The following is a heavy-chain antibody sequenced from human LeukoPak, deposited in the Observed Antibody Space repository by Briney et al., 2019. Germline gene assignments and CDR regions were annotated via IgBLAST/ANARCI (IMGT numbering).Heavy chain of an antibody. V-gene: IGHV4-31*02. CDR2: IYYSGST. J-gene: IGHJ4*02. D-gene: IGHD3-22*01. Sequence: IGYIYYSGSTYYNPSLKSRVTISVDTSKNQFSLKLSSVTAADTAVYYCARAVMDNSGYFDYWGQGTLVTVSS. CDR3: ARAVMDNSGYFDY.